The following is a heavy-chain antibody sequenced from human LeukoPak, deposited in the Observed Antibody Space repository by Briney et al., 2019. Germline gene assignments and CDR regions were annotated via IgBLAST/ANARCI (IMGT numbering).Heavy chain of an antibody. CDR1: GYTFTIYY. CDR2: INPNSGGT. CDR3: ARDLDYYGSGSFFNI. D-gene: IGHD3-10*01. Sequence: ASVKVSCKTSGYTFTIYYMHWVRQAPGQGLERMGWINPNSGGTNYAQKFQGRVTMTRDTSITTAYMELSRLRSDDTAVYYCARDLDYYGSGSFFNIWGQGTMVTVSS. J-gene: IGHJ3*02. V-gene: IGHV1-2*02.